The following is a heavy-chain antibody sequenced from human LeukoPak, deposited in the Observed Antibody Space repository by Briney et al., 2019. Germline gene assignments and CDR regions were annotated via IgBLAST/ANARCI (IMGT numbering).Heavy chain of an antibody. Sequence: SETLSLTCAVYGGSFSGYYWSWIRQSPGKGLEWIGEISHSGSTYYNPSLKSRVTISLDTSKNQFSLKLSSVTAADTAVYYCARGAGGYYDSSGYYSYFDYWGQGTLVTVSS. J-gene: IGHJ4*02. CDR2: ISHSGST. V-gene: IGHV4-34*01. CDR1: GGSFSGYY. CDR3: ARGAGGYYDSSGYYSYFDY. D-gene: IGHD3-22*01.